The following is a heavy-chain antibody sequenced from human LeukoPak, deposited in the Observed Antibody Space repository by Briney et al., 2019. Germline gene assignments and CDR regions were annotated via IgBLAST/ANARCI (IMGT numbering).Heavy chain of an antibody. V-gene: IGHV3-30*02. J-gene: IGHJ4*02. CDR3: ASESVRDYYDSSGYYPPDY. CDR1: GFTFSSYG. CDR2: IRYDGSNK. Sequence: GGSLRLSCAASGFTFSSYGMHWVRQAPGKGLEWVAFIRYDGSNKYYADSVKGRFTISRDNAKNSLYLQMNSLRAEDTAVYYCASESVRDYYDSSGYYPPDYWGQGTLVTVSS. D-gene: IGHD3-22*01.